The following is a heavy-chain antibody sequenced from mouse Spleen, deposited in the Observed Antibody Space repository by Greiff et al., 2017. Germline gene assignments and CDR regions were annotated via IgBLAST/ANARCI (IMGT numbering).Heavy chain of an antibody. CDR3: ARGEYYGSSWFAY. CDR2: IDPANGNT. Sequence: VQLQQSGAELVKPGASVKLSCTASGFNIKDTYMHWVKQRPEQGLEWIGRIDPANGNTKYDPKFQGKATITADTSSNTAYLQLSSLTSEDTAVYYCARGEYYGSSWFAYWGQGTLVTVSA. D-gene: IGHD1-1*01. CDR1: GFNIKDTY. V-gene: IGHV14-3*02. J-gene: IGHJ3*01.